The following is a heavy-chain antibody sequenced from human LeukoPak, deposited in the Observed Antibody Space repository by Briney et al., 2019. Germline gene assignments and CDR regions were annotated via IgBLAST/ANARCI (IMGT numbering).Heavy chain of an antibody. CDR1: GLTLSNYE. V-gene: IGHV3-48*03. CDR3: AKDEGRGGFGLDC. J-gene: IGHJ4*02. D-gene: IGHD3-16*01. CDR2: ISGSGSRT. Sequence: LGGSLSLSCAVFGLTLSNYEMSWVRQPPGKGLEWVSFISGSGSRTYYADSVKGRFTISRDNAKNSLYLQMNNLRADDTAVYYCAKDEGRGGFGLDCWGQGTLVTVSS.